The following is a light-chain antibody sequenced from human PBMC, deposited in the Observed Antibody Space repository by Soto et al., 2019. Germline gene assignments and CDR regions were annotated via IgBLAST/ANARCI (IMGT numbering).Light chain of an antibody. CDR2: GPS. Sequence: EIVMTQSPGTLSVSPGERATLSCRASQNIGSNLAWYQQKPGQAPRLLFYGPSTRATGIPDRFSGGGSGTEFTLTISSLQSEDFAVYYCQHYNEWPPGVTCGPGNKVDL. J-gene: IGKJ3*01. CDR1: QNIGSN. CDR3: QHYNEWPPGVT. V-gene: IGKV3-15*01.